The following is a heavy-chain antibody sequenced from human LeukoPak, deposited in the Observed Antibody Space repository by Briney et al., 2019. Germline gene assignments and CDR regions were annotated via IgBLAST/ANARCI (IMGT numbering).Heavy chain of an antibody. CDR2: IGAYNGNT. Sequence: ASVKVSCKASGYTFTSYGISWVRQAPGQGLEWMGWIGAYNGNTNYAQKLQGRATMTTDTSTSTAYMELRSLRSDDTAVYYCARSRGLLWFGELSVDYWGQGTLVTVSS. V-gene: IGHV1-18*01. D-gene: IGHD3-10*01. J-gene: IGHJ4*02. CDR1: GYTFTSYG. CDR3: ARSRGLLWFGELSVDY.